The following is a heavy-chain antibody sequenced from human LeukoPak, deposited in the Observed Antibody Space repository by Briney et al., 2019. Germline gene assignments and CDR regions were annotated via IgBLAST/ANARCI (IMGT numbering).Heavy chain of an antibody. J-gene: IGHJ4*02. CDR2: IYPGDSDT. V-gene: IGHV5-51*01. CDR1: GYSFTAYW. Sequence: GESLKISCKGSGYSFTAYWIAWVRQMPGKGLEWMGIIYPGDSDTRYSPSFQGQVTISADKSIITAYLQWNSLKASDTAMYYCARQPNPYYFDYWGQGTLVTVSS. CDR3: ARQPNPYYFDY.